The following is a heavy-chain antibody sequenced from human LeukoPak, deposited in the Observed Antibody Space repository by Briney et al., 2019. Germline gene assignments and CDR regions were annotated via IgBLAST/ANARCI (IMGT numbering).Heavy chain of an antibody. Sequence: GGSLRLSCSASGFTFSSYAMRWVRQAPGKGLEWVAVISYDGSNKYYADSVKGRFTISRDNSKNTLYLQMNSLRAEDTAVYYCARDSGPSSFTIFGVVIIGNFDCWGQGTLVTVSS. D-gene: IGHD3-3*01. CDR3: ARDSGPSSFTIFGVVIIGNFDC. CDR2: ISYDGSNK. J-gene: IGHJ4*02. CDR1: GFTFSSYA. V-gene: IGHV3-30-3*01.